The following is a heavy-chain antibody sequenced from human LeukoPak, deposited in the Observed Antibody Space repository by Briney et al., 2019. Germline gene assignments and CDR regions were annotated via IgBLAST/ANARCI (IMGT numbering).Heavy chain of an antibody. Sequence: PGRSLRLSCAASGFTFSSYAMHWVRQAPGEGLEWVAVISYDGSNKYYADSVKGRFTISRDNSKNTLYLQMNSLRAEDTAVYYCARDRGTNYFDYWGQGTLVTVSS. CDR3: ARDRGTNYFDY. D-gene: IGHD2-8*01. J-gene: IGHJ4*02. V-gene: IGHV3-30*04. CDR2: ISYDGSNK. CDR1: GFTFSSYA.